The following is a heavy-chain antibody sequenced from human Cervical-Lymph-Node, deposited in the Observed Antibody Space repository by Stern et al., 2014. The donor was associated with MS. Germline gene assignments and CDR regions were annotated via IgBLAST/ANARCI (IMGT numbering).Heavy chain of an antibody. CDR1: GGSISSGDYY. CDR2: IYYSGSA. V-gene: IGHV4-30-4*01. D-gene: IGHD4-23*01. J-gene: IGHJ4*02. CDR3: ARGRGNPFDY. Sequence: QVQLQESGPGLVKPSQTLSLTCTVSGGSISSGDYYWSWIRQPPGKGLEWIGYIYYSGSAYYNTSLKSRFIMSLDTSKNQFSLRLSSVTAADTAVYYCARGRGNPFDYWGQGTLVTVSS.